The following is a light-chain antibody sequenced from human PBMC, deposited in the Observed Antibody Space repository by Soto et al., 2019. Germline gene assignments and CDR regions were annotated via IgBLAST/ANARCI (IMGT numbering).Light chain of an antibody. CDR2: NND. J-gene: IGLJ2*01. CDR1: TSNIGSNS. V-gene: IGLV1-44*01. Sequence: QSVLTQPPSASGTPGQRVTISCSGRTSNIGSNSVNWYQQLPGTAPRLLIYNNDQRPSGVPDRFSGSKSGTAASLAISGLQSDDEADYFCTAWDDTLNGPGVLFGGGTKLTVL. CDR3: TAWDDTLNGPGVL.